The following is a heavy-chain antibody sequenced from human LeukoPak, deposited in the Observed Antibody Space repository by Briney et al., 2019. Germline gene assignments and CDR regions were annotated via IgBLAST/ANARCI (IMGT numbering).Heavy chain of an antibody. CDR1: GYTFTSYA. V-gene: IGHV1-3*01. D-gene: IGHD3-10*01. CDR2: INAGNGNT. J-gene: IGHJ4*02. CDR3: ARSVSLWFGDPTPTLDY. Sequence: GASVKVSCKASGYTFTSYAMHWVRQAPGQRLEWMGWINAGNGNTKYSQKFQGRVTITRDTSASTAYMELSSLRSEDTAVYYCARSVSLWFGDPTPTLDYWGQGTLVTVSS.